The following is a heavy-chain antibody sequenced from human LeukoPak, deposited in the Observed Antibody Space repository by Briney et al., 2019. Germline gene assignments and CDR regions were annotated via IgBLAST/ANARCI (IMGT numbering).Heavy chain of an antibody. CDR3: AGEDYGGNAMHAFDI. J-gene: IGHJ3*02. V-gene: IGHV4-34*01. Sequence: SETLPLTCAVYGGSFSGYYWSWIRQPPGKGLEWVGEINHSGSTNYNPSLKSRVTISVDTSKNQFSLKLSSVTAADTAVYYCAGEDYGGNAMHAFDIWGQGTMVTVSS. CDR1: GGSFSGYY. CDR2: INHSGST. D-gene: IGHD4-23*01.